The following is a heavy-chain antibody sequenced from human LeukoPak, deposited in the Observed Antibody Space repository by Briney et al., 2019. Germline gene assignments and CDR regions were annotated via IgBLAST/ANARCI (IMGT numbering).Heavy chain of an antibody. V-gene: IGHV3-23*01. CDR1: GFTFSSYA. CDR2: ISGSGGST. J-gene: IGHJ2*01. Sequence: GGSLRLSCAASGFTFSSYAMSWVRQAPGKGPEWVSAISGSGGSTYYADSVKGRFTISRDNSKNTLYLQMNSLRAEDTAVYYCARDYLDWYFDLWGRGTLVTVSS. CDR3: ARDYLDWYFDL.